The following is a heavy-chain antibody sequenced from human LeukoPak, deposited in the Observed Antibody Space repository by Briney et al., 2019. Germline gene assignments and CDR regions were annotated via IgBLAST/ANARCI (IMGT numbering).Heavy chain of an antibody. CDR2: LSSSSSYI. D-gene: IGHD6-19*01. Sequence: GGSLRLSCAGFGFTLSTYSMNWVRQAPGKGLEWVASLSSSSSYIYYADSVKGRFTISRDSAKNSLYLEMNSLRAEDTAIYYCARDRINSGWLTDYWGQGTLVTVSS. CDR1: GFTLSTYS. J-gene: IGHJ4*02. CDR3: ARDRINSGWLTDY. V-gene: IGHV3-21*01.